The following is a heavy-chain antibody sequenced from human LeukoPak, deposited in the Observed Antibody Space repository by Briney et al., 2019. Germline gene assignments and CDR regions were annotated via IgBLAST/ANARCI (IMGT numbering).Heavy chain of an antibody. CDR1: GGSISSGSYY. Sequence: PSETLSLTCTVSGGSISSGSYYWSWIRQPAGKGLEWIGRIYTSGSTNYNPSLKSRVTISVDTSQNQFSLKLTSVTAADTAVYYCARGIRDWGQGTLVTVSS. CDR2: IYTSGST. J-gene: IGHJ4*02. D-gene: IGHD3-3*02. V-gene: IGHV4-61*02. CDR3: ARGIRD.